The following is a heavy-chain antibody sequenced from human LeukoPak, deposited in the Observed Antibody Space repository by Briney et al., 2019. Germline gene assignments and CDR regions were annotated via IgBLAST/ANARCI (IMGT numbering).Heavy chain of an antibody. D-gene: IGHD3-22*01. CDR2: ISGSGGST. CDR1: GFTFGSYA. CDR3: AKECANYYDSSGYYYFFDY. J-gene: IGHJ4*02. Sequence: GRSLRLSCAASGFTFGSYAMSWVRQAPGKGLEWVSAISGSGGSTYYADSVKGRFTISRDNSKNTLYLQMNSLRAEDTAVYYCAKECANYYDSSGYYYFFDYWGQGTLVTVSS. V-gene: IGHV3-23*01.